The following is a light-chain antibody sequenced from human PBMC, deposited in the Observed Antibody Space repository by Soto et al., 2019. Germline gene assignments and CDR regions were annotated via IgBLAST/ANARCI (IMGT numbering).Light chain of an antibody. CDR3: CSYAGSFWV. CDR1: SSDVGGYNY. CDR2: DVS. V-gene: IGLV2-11*01. Sequence: QSVLTQPRSVSGSPGQSVAISCTGTSSDVGGYNYVSWYQQHPGKAPKLMIYDVSKRPSGVPDRFSGSKSGNTASLTISGLQAEDEADYYCCSYAGSFWVFGEGTKLTVL. J-gene: IGLJ3*02.